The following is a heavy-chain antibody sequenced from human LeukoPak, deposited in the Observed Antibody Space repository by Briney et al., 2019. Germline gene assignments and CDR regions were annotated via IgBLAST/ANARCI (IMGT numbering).Heavy chain of an antibody. D-gene: IGHD5-12*01. CDR3: AKVGEMATMWAWGYYFDY. Sequence: GGSLRLSCAASGFTFSSYAMSWVRQAPGKGLEWVSAISGSGGSTYYADSVKGRFTISRDNSKNTLYLQMNSLRAEDTAVYYCAKVGEMATMWAWGYYFDYWGQGTLVTVSS. CDR2: ISGSGGST. J-gene: IGHJ4*02. CDR1: GFTFSSYA. V-gene: IGHV3-23*01.